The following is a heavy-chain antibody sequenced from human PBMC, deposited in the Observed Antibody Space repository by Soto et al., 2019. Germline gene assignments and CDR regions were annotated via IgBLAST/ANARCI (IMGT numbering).Heavy chain of an antibody. CDR1: GGSISGHY. D-gene: IGHD2-15*01. Sequence: PSETLSLTCTVSGGSISGHYWSCIRQPPGRGLEGIGYIYYSGSTKYNPSLESRVTISLDTSKNQFSLKLSSVTAADTAVYYCARGYCSGGSCYSDLLPSYELEYWVQGTMVTVSS. CDR3: ARGYCSGGSCYSDLLPSYELEY. V-gene: IGHV4-59*11. CDR2: IYYSGST. J-gene: IGHJ4*02.